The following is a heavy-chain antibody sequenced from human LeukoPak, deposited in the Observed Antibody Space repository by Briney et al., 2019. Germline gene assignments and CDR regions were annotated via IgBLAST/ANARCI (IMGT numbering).Heavy chain of an antibody. CDR2: LYYSGST. V-gene: IGHV4-39*01. J-gene: IGHJ5*02. D-gene: IGHD2-2*01. CDR3: SRLYCTTSSCGRFDP. Sequence: SETLSLTCTVSGGSISSSSYYWAWIRQPPGKGLEWIGTLYYSGSTYFKPALKSRVTISVDTSKNQFSLKLTSVTAADTAVYYCSRLYCTTSSCGRFDPWGQGTLVTVSS. CDR1: GGSISSSSYY.